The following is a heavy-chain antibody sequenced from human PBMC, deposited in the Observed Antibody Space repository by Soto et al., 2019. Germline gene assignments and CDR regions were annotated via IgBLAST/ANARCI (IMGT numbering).Heavy chain of an antibody. D-gene: IGHD1-26*01. CDR3: AKGEGGAVVKDWFDP. V-gene: IGHV3-9*01. CDR2: ISWNSGSI. Sequence: EVQLVESGGGLVQPGRSLRLSCAASGFTFDDYAMHWVRQAPGKGLEWVSGISWNSGSIGYTDSVKGRFTISRDNAKNSLYQQMNSLRAEHTALYYCAKGEGGAVVKDWFDPWGQGTLVTVSS. J-gene: IGHJ5*02. CDR1: GFTFDDYA.